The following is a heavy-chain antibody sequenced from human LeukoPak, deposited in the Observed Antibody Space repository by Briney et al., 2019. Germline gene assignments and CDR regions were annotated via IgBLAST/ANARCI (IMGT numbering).Heavy chain of an antibody. CDR3: AREEASIFGVAPFDY. V-gene: IGHV4-4*07. D-gene: IGHD3-3*01. CDR1: GGSISSYY. Sequence: SETLSLTCTVSGGSISSYYWSWIRQPAGKGLEWIGRIYTSGSTNYNPSLKSRVTMSVDTSKNQFSLKLSSVTAADTAVYYCAREEASIFGVAPFDYWGQGTLVTVSS. J-gene: IGHJ4*02. CDR2: IYTSGST.